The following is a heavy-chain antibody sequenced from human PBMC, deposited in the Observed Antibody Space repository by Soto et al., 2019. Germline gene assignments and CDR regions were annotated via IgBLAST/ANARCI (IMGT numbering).Heavy chain of an antibody. CDR3: ARVWVPLMSANTYYYGMDV. D-gene: IGHD1-26*01. V-gene: IGHV1-69*13. CDR1: GGTFSSYA. CDR2: IIPIFGTA. J-gene: IGHJ6*02. Sequence: SVKVSCEASGGTFSSYAISWVRQAPGQGLEWMGGIIPIFGTANYAQKFQGRVTITADESTSTAYMELSSLRSEDTAVYYCARVWVPLMSANTYYYGMDVWGQGTTVTVSS.